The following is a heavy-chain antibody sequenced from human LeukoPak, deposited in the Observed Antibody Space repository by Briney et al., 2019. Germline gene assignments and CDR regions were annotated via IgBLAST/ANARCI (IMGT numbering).Heavy chain of an antibody. Sequence: ASVKVSCKASGYTFTGYSMHWVRQAPGQGLEWMGWINPNSGDTNYAQKFQGRVTMTRDTSITTAYIELNSLRSDDTAVYHCARGPQAYSAWFDPWGQGTLVTVSS. D-gene: IGHD2-15*01. CDR1: GYTFTGYS. J-gene: IGHJ5*02. V-gene: IGHV1-2*02. CDR3: ARGPQAYSAWFDP. CDR2: INPNSGDT.